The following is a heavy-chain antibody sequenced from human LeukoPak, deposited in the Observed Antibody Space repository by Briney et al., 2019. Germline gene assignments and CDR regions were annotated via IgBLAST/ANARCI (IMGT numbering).Heavy chain of an antibody. D-gene: IGHD6-19*01. V-gene: IGHV3-7*01. CDR1: GFTFSSFW. CDR2: IRQDGSEK. J-gene: IGHJ4*02. Sequence: GGSLRLSCAASGFTFSSFWMSWVRQAPGKGLKWVANIRQDGSEKYYVHSVRGRFTISRDNAKNSLYLQMNSLRAEDTAVNYCARIGGVGSGWYISYFDYWGQGTLVTVSS. CDR3: ARIGGVGSGWYISYFDY.